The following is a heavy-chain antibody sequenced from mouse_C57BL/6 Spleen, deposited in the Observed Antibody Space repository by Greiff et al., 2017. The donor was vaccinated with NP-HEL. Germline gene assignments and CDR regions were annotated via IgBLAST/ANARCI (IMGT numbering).Heavy chain of an antibody. CDR3: ARYYSNSYWYFDV. CDR1: GYTFTSYW. D-gene: IGHD2-5*01. Sequence: QVHVKQSGAELAKPGASVKLSCKASGYTFTSYWMHWVKQRPGQGLEWIGYINPSSGYTKYNQKFKDKATLTADKSSSTAYMQLSSLTYEDSAVYYCARYYSNSYWYFDVWGTGTTVTVSS. CDR2: INPSSGYT. J-gene: IGHJ1*03. V-gene: IGHV1-7*01.